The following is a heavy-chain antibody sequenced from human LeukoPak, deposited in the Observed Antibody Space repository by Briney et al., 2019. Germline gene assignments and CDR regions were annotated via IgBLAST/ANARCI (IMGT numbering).Heavy chain of an antibody. CDR2: ISDSGGST. V-gene: IGHV3-23*01. J-gene: IGHJ4*02. CDR1: GITLSNYG. CDR3: ARRGVVIRVILVGFHKEAFYFDS. Sequence: GGSLRLSCAVSGITLSNYGMSWGREAPGEGLGWGAGISDSGGSTNYAASVRGGFTISRDNPKNALYLQMNSLRAEDTAVYFCARRGVVIRVILVGFHKEAFYFDSWGQGALVTVSS. D-gene: IGHD3-22*01.